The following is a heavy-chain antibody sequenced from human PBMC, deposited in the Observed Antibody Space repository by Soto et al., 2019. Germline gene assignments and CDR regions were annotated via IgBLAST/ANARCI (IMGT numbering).Heavy chain of an antibody. Sequence: ASVKVSCKASGYTFTSYDINWVRQATGQGLEWMGWMNPNSGNTGYAQKFQGRVTMTRNTSISTAYMELSSLRSEDTAVYYCARGRGVKNWNYYYYYYMDVWGKGTTVTVSS. CDR3: ARGRGVKNWNYYYYYYMDV. CDR1: GYTFTSYD. J-gene: IGHJ6*03. CDR2: MNPNSGNT. V-gene: IGHV1-8*01. D-gene: IGHD1-1*01.